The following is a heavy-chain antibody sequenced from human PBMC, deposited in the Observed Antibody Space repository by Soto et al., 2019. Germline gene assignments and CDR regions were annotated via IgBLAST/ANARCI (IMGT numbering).Heavy chain of an antibody. J-gene: IGHJ4*02. CDR3: ARSPRSSPYFDY. V-gene: IGHV5-51*01. CDR1: GYTFSNFW. D-gene: IGHD6-13*01. CDR2: INPGDHET. Sequence: GESLKISCRCSGYTFSNFWIAWVRHLPGKGLEWMGIINPGDHETRYSPSFHGKVTISADKSINTAYLQWSSLEASDSAFYYCARSPRSSPYFDYWGQGALVTVSS.